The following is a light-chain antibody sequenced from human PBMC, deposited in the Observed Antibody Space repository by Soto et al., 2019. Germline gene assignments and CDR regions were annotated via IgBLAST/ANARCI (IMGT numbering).Light chain of an antibody. J-gene: IGKJ4*01. V-gene: IGKV3-20*01. CDR1: QSVSSIY. CDR2: GAS. Sequence: TLSLSPGERATLSCRASQSVSSIYLAGYQQKPGQAPRRLIYGASSRATGSPDRFSGSGSGTDFTLTISRLEPEDFSVYYCQQYGSSPLTFGGGTKVEIK. CDR3: QQYGSSPLT.